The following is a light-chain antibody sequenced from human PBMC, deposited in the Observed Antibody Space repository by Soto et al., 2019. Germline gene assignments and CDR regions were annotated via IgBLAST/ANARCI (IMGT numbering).Light chain of an antibody. J-gene: IGLJ2*01. CDR2: NNN. V-gene: IGLV1-44*01. CDR1: SSNIGSNT. Sequence: QSVLTQPPSASGTPGQRVTISCSGRSSNIGSNTVNWYQQVPGTAPKLRIYNNNQRPSGVPERFSGPKSGTSASLAISGLQSEDEADYYCAAWDDSLNAVVFGGGTKLTVL. CDR3: AAWDDSLNAVV.